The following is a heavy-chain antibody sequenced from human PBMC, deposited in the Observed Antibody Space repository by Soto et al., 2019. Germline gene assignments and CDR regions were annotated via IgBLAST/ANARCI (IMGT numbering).Heavy chain of an antibody. CDR3: ARDGDVNTGFGKDY. CDR2: IWHDGGNK. Sequence: QVQLVESGGGVVQPGRSLRLSCAASGFTFSSYGMHWVRQAPGKGLEWVAVIWHDGGNKFYAESVKGRFTIYRNNYKKTLYLQITSLSAEDTAIYYCARDGDVNTGFGKDYWGQGTLVTVSS. CDR1: GFTFSSYG. D-gene: IGHD2-8*02. V-gene: IGHV3-33*01. J-gene: IGHJ4*02.